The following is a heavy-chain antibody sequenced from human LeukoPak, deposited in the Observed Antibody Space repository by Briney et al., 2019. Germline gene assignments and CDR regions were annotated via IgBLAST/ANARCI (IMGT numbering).Heavy chain of an antibody. CDR3: ARGRGGGGSSNNWFDP. J-gene: IGHJ5*02. D-gene: IGHD2-15*01. Sequence: SETLSLTCSVSGGSISTYYWSWIRQPPGKGLEWIGYIYYSGTTNYNPSLKSRVTISVDTSKNQFSLNLTSVTAADTAVYFCARGRGGGGSSNNWFDPWGQGTLVTVSS. CDR1: GGSISTYY. V-gene: IGHV4-59*12. CDR2: IYYSGTT.